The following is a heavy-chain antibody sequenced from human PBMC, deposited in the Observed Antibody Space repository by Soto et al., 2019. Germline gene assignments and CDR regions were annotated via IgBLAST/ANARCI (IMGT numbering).Heavy chain of an antibody. CDR1: EGSLSTNP. D-gene: IGHD2-15*01. CDR2: TGSGTGPG. CDR3: ARRDSGGFYRFFDS. V-gene: IGHV1-69*06. Sequence: SVKVSCKASEGSLSTNPISWVRQAPGQGLEWMGGTGSGTGPGNHAQKFQGRLTVTADKSTSTVYMELTNLSSEDTAVYYCARRDSGGFYRFFDSWGQGTLVTVS. J-gene: IGHJ4*02.